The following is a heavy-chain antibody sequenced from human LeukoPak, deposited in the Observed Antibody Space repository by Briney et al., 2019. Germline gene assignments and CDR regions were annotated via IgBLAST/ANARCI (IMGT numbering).Heavy chain of an antibody. CDR2: IWYDGSKE. J-gene: IGHJ4*02. CDR1: GFTFSHYG. D-gene: IGHD2-15*01. CDR3: ARVTCSAGSCYVGLGIDY. V-gene: IGHV3-33*01. Sequence: GGSLRLSCAASGFTFSHYGMHWVRQAPGKGLEWVAIIWYDGSKEYYEDSVKGRFTISRDSSKNTLYLQMNSLRAEDTAVYHCARVTCSAGSCYVGLGIDYWGQGTLVTVSS.